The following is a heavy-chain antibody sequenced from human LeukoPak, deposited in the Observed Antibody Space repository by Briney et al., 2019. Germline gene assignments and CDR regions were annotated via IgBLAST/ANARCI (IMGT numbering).Heavy chain of an antibody. Sequence: QPGGSLRLSCAASGFTFSSYWMSWVRQAPGKGLEWVANIKQDGSEKYYVDSVKGRFTISRDNAKNSLYLQMNSLRAEDTAVYYCARFLLSYYYDSSGYYPWGQGTLVTVSS. CDR3: ARFLLSYYYDSSGYYP. CDR2: IKQDGSEK. CDR1: GFTFSSYW. D-gene: IGHD3-22*01. J-gene: IGHJ5*02. V-gene: IGHV3-7*01.